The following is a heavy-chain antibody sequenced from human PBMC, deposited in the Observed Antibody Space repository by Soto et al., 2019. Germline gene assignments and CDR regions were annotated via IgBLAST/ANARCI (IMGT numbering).Heavy chain of an antibody. CDR3: ARVKKEWFGELLSYFDY. CDR2: IYYSGST. J-gene: IGHJ4*02. CDR1: GCSISSGGYY. D-gene: IGHD3-10*01. V-gene: IGHV4-31*03. Sequence: SETLSLTCTVSGCSISSGGYYWSWIRQHPGKGLEWIGYIYYSGSTYYNPSLKSRVTISVDTSKNQFSLKLSSVTAADTAVYYCARVKKEWFGELLSYFDYWGQGTLVTVSS.